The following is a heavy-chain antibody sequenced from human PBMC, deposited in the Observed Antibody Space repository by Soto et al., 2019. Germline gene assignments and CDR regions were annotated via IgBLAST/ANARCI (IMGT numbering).Heavy chain of an antibody. CDR3: ARSTENCSGGSCFYYYGMDV. V-gene: IGHV3-23*01. D-gene: IGHD2-15*01. CDR2: ISGSGGST. Sequence: EVQLLESGGGLVQPGGSLRLSCAASGFTFSSYAMSWVRQAPGKGLEWVSAISGSGGSTYYADSVKGRFTISRDNSKSTLYLQMNSLRAEDTAVYYCARSTENCSGGSCFYYYGMDVWGQGTTVTVSS. CDR1: GFTFSSYA. J-gene: IGHJ6*02.